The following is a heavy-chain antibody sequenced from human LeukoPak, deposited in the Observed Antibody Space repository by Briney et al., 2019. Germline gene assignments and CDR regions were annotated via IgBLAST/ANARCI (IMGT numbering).Heavy chain of an antibody. V-gene: IGHV3-30*03. J-gene: IGHJ4*02. D-gene: IGHD2-21*02. CDR1: GFTFSSYW. CDR2: ISYDGSNK. Sequence: GGSLRLSCAASGFTFSSYWMNWARQAPGKGLEWVAVISYDGSNKYYADSVKGRFTISRDNSKNTLYLQMNSLRAEDTAVYYCAAPGVVVTAIFDYWGQGTLVTVSS. CDR3: AAPGVVVTAIFDY.